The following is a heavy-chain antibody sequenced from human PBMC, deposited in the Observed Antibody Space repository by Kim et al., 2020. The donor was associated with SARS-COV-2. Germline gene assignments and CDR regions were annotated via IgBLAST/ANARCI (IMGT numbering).Heavy chain of an antibody. CDR3: LGGYYFDY. Sequence: GNDNAIYSQNFQGRVTFTTDTSASTGYMEMSSLRAEDSAVYYCLGGYYFDYWGQGTLVTVSS. J-gene: IGHJ4*02. D-gene: IGHD2-15*01. V-gene: IGHV1-3*01. CDR2: GNDNA.